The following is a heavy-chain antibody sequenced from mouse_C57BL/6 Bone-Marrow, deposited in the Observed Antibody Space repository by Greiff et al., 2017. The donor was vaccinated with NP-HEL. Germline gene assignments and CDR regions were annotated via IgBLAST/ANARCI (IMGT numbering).Heavy chain of an antibody. V-gene: IGHV5-17*01. D-gene: IGHD4-1*02. J-gene: IGHJ3*01. CDR3: ARSTVFAY. Sequence: EVNLVESGGGLVKPGGSLKLSCAASGFTFSDYGMHWVRQAPEKGLEWVAYISSGSSTIYYADTVKGRFTISRDNAKNTLFLQVTSLRSEDTAMYYCARSTVFAYWGQGTLVTVSA. CDR1: GFTFSDYG. CDR2: ISSGSSTI.